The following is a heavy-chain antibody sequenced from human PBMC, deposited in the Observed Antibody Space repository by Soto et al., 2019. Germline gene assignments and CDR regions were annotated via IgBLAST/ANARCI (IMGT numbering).Heavy chain of an antibody. J-gene: IGHJ5*02. D-gene: IGHD2-21*01. Sequence: EVQLVASGGGLVQPGGSLKLSCAASGFTFSDSTMHWVRQASGKGLEWVGRIRNKANSFATAYAASVNGRFTVSRDDSKTTAYLQMNGLKTEDTAIYYCSSSFVVVSAIAASWGQGTLVTVSS. V-gene: IGHV3-73*02. CDR2: IRNKANSFAT. CDR3: SSSFVVVSAIAAS. CDR1: GFTFSDST.